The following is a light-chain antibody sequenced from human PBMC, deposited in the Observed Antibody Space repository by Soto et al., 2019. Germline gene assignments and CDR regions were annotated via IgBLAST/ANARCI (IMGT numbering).Light chain of an antibody. CDR2: SAS. J-gene: IGKJ1*01. Sequence: EIVMTQSPATLSVSPGERATLSCRASQDVTTNLAWYQQRPGQAPRLLIHSASTRATGIPARFSGSGSGTEFTLTITSLQSEDFAVYYCQQYNAWPRTFGQGTKV. V-gene: IGKV3-15*01. CDR3: QQYNAWPRT. CDR1: QDVTTN.